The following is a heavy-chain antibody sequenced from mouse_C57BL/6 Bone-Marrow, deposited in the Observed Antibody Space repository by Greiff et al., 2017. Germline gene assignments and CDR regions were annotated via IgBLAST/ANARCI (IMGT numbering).Heavy chain of an antibody. Sequence: QVQLQQSGPGLVPPSQSLSITCTVSGFSLPSYGVHWVRQPHGKGLEWLGVIWSGGSTDYNAAFISRLRISTDNSKSPIFFKMNTPQSDYTALYYCAKRSTWYFDVWGTGTTVTVSS. CDR1: GFSLPSYG. J-gene: IGHJ1*03. V-gene: IGHV2-4*01. CDR2: IWSGGST. CDR3: AKRSTWYFDV. D-gene: IGHD2-1*01.